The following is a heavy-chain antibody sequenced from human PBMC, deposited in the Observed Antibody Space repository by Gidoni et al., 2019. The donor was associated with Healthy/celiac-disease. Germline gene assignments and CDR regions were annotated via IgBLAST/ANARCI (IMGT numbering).Heavy chain of an antibody. CDR3: ASGIVVVPAAMVGYYYGMDV. CDR1: GYSISSGYY. Sequence: QVQLQESGPGLVKPSETLSLTCAFSGYSISSGYYWGWIRQPPGKGLEWIGSIYHSGSTYYNPSLKSRVTISVDTSKNQFSLKLSSVAAADTAVYYCASGIVVVPAAMVGYYYGMDVWGQGTTVTVSS. J-gene: IGHJ6*02. V-gene: IGHV4-38-2*01. CDR2: IYHSGST. D-gene: IGHD2-2*01.